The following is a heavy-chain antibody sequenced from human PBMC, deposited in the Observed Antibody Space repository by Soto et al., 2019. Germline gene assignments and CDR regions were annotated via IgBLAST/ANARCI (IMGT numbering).Heavy chain of an antibody. Sequence: SETLSLTCAVSSGSISSSNWWSWVRQPPGKGLEWIGEIYHSGSTNYNPSLKSRVTISVDKSKNQFSLKLSSVTAADTAVYYCAGYSIAAAGTSNYWGQGTLVTVSS. J-gene: IGHJ4*02. CDR3: AGYSIAAAGTSNY. D-gene: IGHD6-13*01. V-gene: IGHV4-4*02. CDR2: IYHSGST. CDR1: SGSISSSNW.